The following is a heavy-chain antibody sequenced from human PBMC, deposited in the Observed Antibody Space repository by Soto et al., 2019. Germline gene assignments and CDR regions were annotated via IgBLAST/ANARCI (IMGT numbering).Heavy chain of an antibody. Sequence: PSETLSLTCTVSGGSISTYYWNWIRQPPGRGLEWIGFVYYSGSTDYNPSLKSRVTISVDTSNNQFSLKLNSVTAADTAVYYCARVRTAYSSSSIDVWGQGTTVTVSS. D-gene: IGHD6-6*01. J-gene: IGHJ6*02. CDR2: VYYSGST. V-gene: IGHV4-59*01. CDR3: ARVRTAYSSSSIDV. CDR1: GGSISTYY.